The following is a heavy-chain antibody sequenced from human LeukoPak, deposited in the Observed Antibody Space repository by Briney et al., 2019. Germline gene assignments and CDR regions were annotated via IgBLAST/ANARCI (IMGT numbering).Heavy chain of an antibody. Sequence: GGSLRLSCAASGFTFSSYVMRWVRQAPGKGLEWVAVIWYDGSNKYYADSVKGRFTISRDNSKNTLYLQMNSLRAEDTAVYYCARDVAVAGTVDYWGQGTLVTVSS. CDR2: IWYDGSNK. J-gene: IGHJ4*02. D-gene: IGHD6-19*01. CDR1: GFTFSSYV. CDR3: ARDVAVAGTVDY. V-gene: IGHV3-33*08.